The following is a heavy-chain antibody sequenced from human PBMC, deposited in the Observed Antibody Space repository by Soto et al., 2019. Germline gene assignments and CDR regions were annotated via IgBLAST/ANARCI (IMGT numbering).Heavy chain of an antibody. V-gene: IGHV7-4-1*01. J-gene: IGHJ6*02. CDR3: ARGGYSSSLSGRYYHYGMDV. Sequence: ASVKVSCKASGYTFTSYAMNWVRQAPGQGLEWMGWINTNTGNPTYAQGFTGRFVFSLDTSVSTAYLQICSLKAEDTAVYYCARGGYSSSLSGRYYHYGMDVWGQGTTVTVSS. CDR2: INTNTGNP. CDR1: GYTFTSYA. D-gene: IGHD6-13*01.